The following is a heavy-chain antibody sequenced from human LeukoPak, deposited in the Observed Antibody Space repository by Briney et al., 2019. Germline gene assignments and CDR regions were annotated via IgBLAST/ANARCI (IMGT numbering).Heavy chain of an antibody. CDR1: GYTFTSYG. CDR2: ISAYNGNT. D-gene: IGHD3-22*01. V-gene: IGHV1-18*01. J-gene: IGHJ4*02. Sequence: ASVKVSCKASGYTFTSYGISWVRQAPGQGLEWMGWISAYNGNTNYAQKLQGRVTMTTDTSTSTAYVELRSLRSDDTAVYYCARVSGYDSSGYYYWGQGTLVTVSS. CDR3: ARVSGYDSSGYYY.